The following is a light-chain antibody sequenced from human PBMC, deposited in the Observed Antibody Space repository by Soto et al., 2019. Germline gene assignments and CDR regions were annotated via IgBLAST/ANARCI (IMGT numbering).Light chain of an antibody. J-gene: IGLJ3*02. CDR1: SSDVGGYNY. CDR3: SSYTTSSSWV. CDR2: VVS. V-gene: IGLV2-14*01. Sequence: QSALTQPASVSGSPGQSITISCTGTSSDVGGYNYVSWFQQHPGEAPKLMIYVVSNRPSGISNRFSGSKSGNTASLTISGLQGEDEADYYCSSYTTSSSWVFGGGTKLTVL.